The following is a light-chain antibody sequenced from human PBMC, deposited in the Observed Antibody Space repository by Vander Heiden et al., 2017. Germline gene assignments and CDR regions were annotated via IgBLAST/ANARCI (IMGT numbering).Light chain of an antibody. V-gene: IGKV1-33*01. CDR3: QQYDNLSMYT. J-gene: IGKJ2*01. CDR2: DAS. CDR1: QDISNY. Sequence: DIQMTQSPSSLSASVGDRVTITCQASQDISNYLNWYQQKPGKAPKLLIYDASNLETGVPSRFSGSGYGTDFTFTISSRQPEDIAPYYCQQYDNLSMYTFGQGTKLEIK.